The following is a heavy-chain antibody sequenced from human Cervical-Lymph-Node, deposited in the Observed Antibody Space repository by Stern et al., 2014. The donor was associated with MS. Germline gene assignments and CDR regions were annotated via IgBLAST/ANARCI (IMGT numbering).Heavy chain of an antibody. CDR3: AREVEYSSRDGMDV. CDR2: IYYSGST. J-gene: IGHJ6*02. CDR1: GGPISSYY. Sequence: QVQLQESGPGLVKPSETLSLTCTVSGGPISSYYWSWIRQPPGKGLEWIGYIYYSGSTNYNPSLKSRVTISVDTSKNQFSLKLSSVTAADTAVYYCAREVEYSSRDGMDVWGQGTTVTVSS. D-gene: IGHD6-6*01. V-gene: IGHV4-59*01.